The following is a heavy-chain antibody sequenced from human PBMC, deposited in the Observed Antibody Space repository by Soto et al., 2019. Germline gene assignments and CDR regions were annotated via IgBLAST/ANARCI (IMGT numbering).Heavy chain of an antibody. CDR2: ISGSGGST. D-gene: IGHD3-3*01. CDR1: GFTFSSYA. CDR3: ARDEEDDVLRFLEWFPTNWFDP. J-gene: IGHJ5*02. V-gene: IGHV3-23*01. Sequence: GSLRLSCAASGFTFSSYAMSWVRQAPGKGLEWVSAISGSGGSTYYADSVKSRFTISRDNSKNTLYLQMNSLRAEDTAVYYCARDEEDDVLRFLEWFPTNWFDPWGQGTLGTVSS.